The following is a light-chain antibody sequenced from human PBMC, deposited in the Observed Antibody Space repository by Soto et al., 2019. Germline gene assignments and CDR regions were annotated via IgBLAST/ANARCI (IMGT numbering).Light chain of an antibody. V-gene: IGLV2-14*01. CDR1: SSDVGGYNS. J-gene: IGLJ1*01. CDR3: SSFTSSYFYV. CDR2: DVT. Sequence: QSALAQPASVSGSPGQSITISCTGTSSDVGGYNSVSWYRQDPGKAPKLMIYDVTNRPSGVSPRFSASRSAYTASLTISGLQHEDEADYYCSSFTSSYFYVFGPGTKLTVL.